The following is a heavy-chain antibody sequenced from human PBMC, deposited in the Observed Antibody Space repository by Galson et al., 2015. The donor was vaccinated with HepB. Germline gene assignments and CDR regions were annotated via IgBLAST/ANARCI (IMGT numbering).Heavy chain of an antibody. V-gene: IGHV1-18*01. CDR1: GYTFTSYG. J-gene: IGHJ3*02. CDR2: ISAYNGNT. D-gene: IGHD2-2*01. CDR3: ATSLGYCSSTSCYDGGNDAFDI. Sequence: SVKVSCKASGYTFTSYGISWVRQAPGQGLEWMGWISAYNGNTNYAQKLQGRVTMTTDTSTSTAYMELRSLRSDDTAVYYCATSLGYCSSTSCYDGGNDAFDIWGQGTMVTVSS.